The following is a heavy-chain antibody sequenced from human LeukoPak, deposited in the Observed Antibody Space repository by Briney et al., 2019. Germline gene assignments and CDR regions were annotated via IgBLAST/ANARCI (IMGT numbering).Heavy chain of an antibody. D-gene: IGHD4-17*01. Sequence: SETLSLTCAVYGGSFSAYYWTWIRQSPGKGLEWIGEIKHGRGPNYNPSLKDRVTISVDTSKNQFSLKLGSATAADTAVYFCARGGEGVVTTDTDSWDWYFDLWGRGTLVTVSS. CDR2: IKHGRGP. J-gene: IGHJ2*01. CDR3: ARGGEGVVTTDTDSWDWYFDL. V-gene: IGHV4-34*01. CDR1: GGSFSAYY.